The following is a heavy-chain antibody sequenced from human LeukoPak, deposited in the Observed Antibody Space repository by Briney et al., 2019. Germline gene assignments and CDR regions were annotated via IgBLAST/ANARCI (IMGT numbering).Heavy chain of an antibody. CDR3: AKCLRAGLRFLEPYYYRNGGFDY. D-gene: IGHD3-3*01. V-gene: IGHV3-23*01. CDR1: GFIVSNNY. Sequence: PGGFLRLSCAPSGFIVSNNYMTWVRQAPGKGLEWVSAISGSGGSTYYADSVKGRFTISRDNSKNTLYLQMNSLRAEDTAVYYCAKCLRAGLRFLEPYYYRNGGFDYWGQGTLVTVSS. CDR2: ISGSGGST. J-gene: IGHJ4*02.